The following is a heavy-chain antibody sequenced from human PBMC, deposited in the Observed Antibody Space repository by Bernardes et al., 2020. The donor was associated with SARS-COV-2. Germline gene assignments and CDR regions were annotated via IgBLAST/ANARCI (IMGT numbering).Heavy chain of an antibody. CDR1: GYTLTELS. Sequence: ASVKVSCKVSGYTLTELSMHWVRQAPGKGLEWMGGFDPEDGETINAQKFQGRVTMTEDTSADTAYMELSSLRSEDTAVYYCATGATYYDIFTGYYMVYWGQGTLVTVSS. CDR3: ATGATYYDIFTGYYMVY. CDR2: FDPEDGET. V-gene: IGHV1-24*01. J-gene: IGHJ4*02. D-gene: IGHD3-9*01.